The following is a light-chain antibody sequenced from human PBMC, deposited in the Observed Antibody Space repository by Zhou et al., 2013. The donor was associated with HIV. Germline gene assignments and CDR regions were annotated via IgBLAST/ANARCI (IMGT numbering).Light chain of an antibody. V-gene: IGKV3-20*01. CDR1: QSVSSSY. CDR3: QQYGSSPWT. Sequence: EIVLTQSPATLSLSPGERATLSCRASQSVSSSYLAWYQQKPGQAPRLLIYDASIRPTGIPDRFSGSGSGTDFTLTIARLEPEDFAVYYCQQYGSSPWTFGQGTKVEIK. J-gene: IGKJ1*01. CDR2: DAS.